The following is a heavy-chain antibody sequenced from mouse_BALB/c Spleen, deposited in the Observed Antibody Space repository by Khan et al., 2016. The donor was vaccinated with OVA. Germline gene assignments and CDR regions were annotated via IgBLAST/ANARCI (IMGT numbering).Heavy chain of an antibody. D-gene: IGHD3-2*02. V-gene: IGHV1S132*01. Sequence: VELVESGAELVRPGASVKLSCKTSGYIFTSYWIHWVVQRSGQGLVWFARIYPGTYHIYYNEEFKDKATLTADKSSRTAYMQLCSLKSDDSAVFCCAREEALYYFDYWGEGTTRRGSS. CDR1: GYIFTSYW. CDR3: AREEALYYFDY. J-gene: IGHJ2*01. CDR2: IYPGTYHI.